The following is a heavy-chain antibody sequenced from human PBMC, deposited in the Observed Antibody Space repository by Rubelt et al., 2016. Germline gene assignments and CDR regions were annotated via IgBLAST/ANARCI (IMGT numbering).Heavy chain of an antibody. Sequence: QVQLQQWGAGLLKPSETLSLTCAVYGGSFSDYCWSWIRQPPGKDLEWIGEINLGGSTNYNPSLKSRVTLTEDTSKNQLSLQLSSVTVAVTAVYYCAGGLGGGNSVYFDLWGRGTLVTVSS. J-gene: IGHJ2*01. V-gene: IGHV4-34*01. CDR3: AGGLGGGNSVYFDL. D-gene: IGHD4-23*01. CDR2: INLGGST. CDR1: GGSFSDYC.